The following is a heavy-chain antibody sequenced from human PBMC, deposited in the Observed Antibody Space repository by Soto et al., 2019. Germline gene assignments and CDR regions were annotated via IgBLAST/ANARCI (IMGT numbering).Heavy chain of an antibody. V-gene: IGHV4-30-4*01. CDR2: ISYSGST. CDR1: CGSISSGEYY. Sequence: SETLSLTCTVSCGSISSGEYYWTWIRQPPGKGLEWIGYISYSGSTHYSPSLKSRVTITVDTSKNQFSLNLSSVTAADTAVYYCATPPMVNYYYYYGMDVWGQGTTVTVSS. D-gene: IGHD3-10*01. CDR3: ATPPMVNYYYYYGMDV. J-gene: IGHJ6*02.